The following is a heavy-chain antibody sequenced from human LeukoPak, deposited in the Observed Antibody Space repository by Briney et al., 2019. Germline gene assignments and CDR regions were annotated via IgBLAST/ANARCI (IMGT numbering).Heavy chain of an antibody. CDR3: AKDRGIAAAGTGY. CDR1: GFTFSSYA. V-gene: IGHV3-23*01. Sequence: PGGSLRLSCAASGFTFSSYAMSWVRQAPGKGLEWVSAISGSGGSTYYAASVKGRFTISRDNSKNTLYLQMNSQRAEDTAVYYCAKDRGIAAAGTGYWGQGTLVTVSS. D-gene: IGHD6-13*01. J-gene: IGHJ4*02. CDR2: ISGSGGST.